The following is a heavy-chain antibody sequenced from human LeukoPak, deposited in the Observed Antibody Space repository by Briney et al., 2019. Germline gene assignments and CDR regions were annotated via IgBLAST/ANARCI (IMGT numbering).Heavy chain of an antibody. D-gene: IGHD6-6*01. Sequence: ASVKVSCKASGYTFTGYYMHWVRQAPGQGLEWMGWINPNSGGTNYAQKFQGRVTMTRDTSISTAYMELSRLRSDDTAVYYCARDRIDIAARPYYYYYMDVWGKGTTVTVSS. CDR1: GYTFTGYY. CDR2: INPNSGGT. CDR3: ARDRIDIAARPYYYYYMDV. V-gene: IGHV1-2*02. J-gene: IGHJ6*03.